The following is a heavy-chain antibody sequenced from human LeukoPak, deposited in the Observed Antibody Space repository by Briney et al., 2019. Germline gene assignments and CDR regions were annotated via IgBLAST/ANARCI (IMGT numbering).Heavy chain of an antibody. CDR3: AREVEPVNYFDY. Sequence: ASVKLSCKASGYTFTGYYMHWVRQAPGPRLEWMGWINPNSGGTNYAQKFPARVTMTRDTSIRTTYMELSRLRSDDTAVYYCAREVEPVNYFDYWGQGTLVTVSS. CDR2: INPNSGGT. CDR1: GYTFTGYY. D-gene: IGHD5-24*01. J-gene: IGHJ4*02. V-gene: IGHV1-2*02.